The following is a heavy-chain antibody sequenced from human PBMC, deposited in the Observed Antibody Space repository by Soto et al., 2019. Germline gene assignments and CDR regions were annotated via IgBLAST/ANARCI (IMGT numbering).Heavy chain of an antibody. V-gene: IGHV3-21*02. CDR1: GFTFTSHN. D-gene: IGHD1-26*01. CDR3: VRALSTTMRSYS. J-gene: IGHJ4*02. Sequence: EVQLVESGGGLVKPGGSLRLSCAASGFTFTSHNIYWFRQAPGKGLEWVSSISPYDHSFYYADSVKDRFTVSKGYAKSCVFLPRDSLRAADAAIFYCVRALSTTMRSYSWGQGTLVTVSS. CDR2: ISPYDHSF.